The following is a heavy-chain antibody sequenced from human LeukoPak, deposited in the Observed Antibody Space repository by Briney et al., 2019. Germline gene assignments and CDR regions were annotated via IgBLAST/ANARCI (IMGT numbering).Heavy chain of an antibody. CDR2: IYYSGST. D-gene: IGHD5-18*01. CDR1: GGSISSYY. V-gene: IGHV4-59*01. Sequence: PSETLSLTCTVSGGSISSYYWSWIRQPPGKGLEWIGYIYYSGSTNYNPSLKSRVTISVDTSKNQFSLKLSSVTAADTAVYYCARVAYAAMDLDYWGQGTLVTVSS. CDR3: ARVAYAAMDLDY. J-gene: IGHJ4*02.